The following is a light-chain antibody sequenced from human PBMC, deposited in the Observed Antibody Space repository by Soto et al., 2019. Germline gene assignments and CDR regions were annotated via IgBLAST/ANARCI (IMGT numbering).Light chain of an antibody. CDR2: DAS. Sequence: DIQMTQSPSTLSASVGDRVTITCRASHSISRWLAWYQQKPGKAPKLLIFDASSLESGVPSRFSGSGSGTEFTLTISSLQTDDFAPYYCQQYNSYWTFGRGTQVDIX. J-gene: IGKJ4*02. CDR3: QQYNSYWT. CDR1: HSISRW. V-gene: IGKV1-5*01.